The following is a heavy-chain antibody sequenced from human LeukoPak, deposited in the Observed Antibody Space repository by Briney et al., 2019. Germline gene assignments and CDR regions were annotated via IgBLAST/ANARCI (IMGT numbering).Heavy chain of an antibody. CDR2: MNPNSGNT. J-gene: IGHJ6*02. CDR1: GYTFTSYD. Sequence: ASVKVSCKASGYTFTSYDINWVRQATGQGLEWMGWMNPNSGNTGLAQKFQGRVTLTRDTSLSTAYMELSNLRSDDTAVYYCARDEVVAAPNYFGMVVWGQGTTVSVSS. V-gene: IGHV1-8*01. D-gene: IGHD2-15*01. CDR3: ARDEVVAAPNYFGMVV.